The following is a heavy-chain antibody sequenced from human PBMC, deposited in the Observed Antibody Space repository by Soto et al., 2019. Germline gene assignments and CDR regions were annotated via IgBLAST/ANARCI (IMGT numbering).Heavy chain of an antibody. CDR2: IIPIFTKP. V-gene: IGHV1-69*01. CDR1: GGTFDTYA. D-gene: IGHD2-2*01. J-gene: IGHJ6*02. Sequence: QVRLVQSGAEVKMPGSSVKVSCTASGGTFDTYALSWVRQAPGQGLEWLGGIIPIFTKPTYARKFQGRITITADESTTTVYLDLSSLTSDDTAVYYCARTGDIVVVGDFYYGMDVWGQGTTVIVSS. CDR3: ARTGDIVVVGDFYYGMDV.